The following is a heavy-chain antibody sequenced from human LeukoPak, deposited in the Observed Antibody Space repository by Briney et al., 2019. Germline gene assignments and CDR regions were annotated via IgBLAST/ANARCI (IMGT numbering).Heavy chain of an antibody. D-gene: IGHD3-10*01. CDR1: GGSFSGYY. Sequence: PSETLSLTCAVYGGSFSGYYWSWIRQPPGKGLEWIGEINHSGSTNYNPSLKSRVTISVDTSKNQFSLKLSSVTAADTAVYYCARGPRMVRGVKLLDVWGQGTTVTVSS. CDR3: ARGPRMVRGVKLLDV. J-gene: IGHJ6*02. V-gene: IGHV4-34*01. CDR2: INHSGST.